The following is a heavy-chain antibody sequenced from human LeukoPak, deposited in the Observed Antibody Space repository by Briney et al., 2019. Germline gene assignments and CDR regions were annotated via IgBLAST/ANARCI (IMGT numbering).Heavy chain of an antibody. D-gene: IGHD4-17*01. J-gene: IGHJ4*02. V-gene: IGHV3-30*18. CDR1: GFSFISYG. CDR2: ISDDGRRK. Sequence: GGSLRLSCAASGFSFISYGMHWVRQAPGKGLEWVGVISDDGRRKDYADSVKGRYTISRDNSKDTLYLQMNGLRAEDTAVYYCAKRPSDYGDYVSYFDYWGQGTLVTVSS. CDR3: AKRPSDYGDYVSYFDY.